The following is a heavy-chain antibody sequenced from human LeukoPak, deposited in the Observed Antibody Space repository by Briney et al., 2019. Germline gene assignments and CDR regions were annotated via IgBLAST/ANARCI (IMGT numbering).Heavy chain of an antibody. J-gene: IGHJ3*02. CDR1: GFTFSSYA. CDR3: AKYIPDKGPAGDI. Sequence: GGSLRLSCAASGFTFSSYAMNWVRQAPGKGLEWVSGISNSGGSTHYADAVKGRFTISRDNSKNTLYLQMNSLRAEDTAVYYCAKYIPDKGPAGDIWGRGTMVTVFS. V-gene: IGHV3-23*01. CDR2: ISNSGGST.